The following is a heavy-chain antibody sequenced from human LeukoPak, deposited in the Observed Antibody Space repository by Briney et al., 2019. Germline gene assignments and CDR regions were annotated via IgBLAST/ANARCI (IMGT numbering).Heavy chain of an antibody. Sequence: GASLQISCKGSGYSFTSYWIGWVRQMPGKGLEWMGIIYPGDSDTRYSPSFQGQVTISADKSISTAYLQWCSLKASDTAMYYCARRKVHDFWSGYSESFDYWGQGTLVTVSS. CDR3: ARRKVHDFWSGYSESFDY. CDR1: GYSFTSYW. J-gene: IGHJ4*02. D-gene: IGHD3-3*01. V-gene: IGHV5-51*01. CDR2: IYPGDSDT.